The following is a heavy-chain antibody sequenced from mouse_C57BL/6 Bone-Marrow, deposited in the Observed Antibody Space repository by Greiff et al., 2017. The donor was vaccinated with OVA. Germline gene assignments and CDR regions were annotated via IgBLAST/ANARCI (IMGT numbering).Heavy chain of an antibody. CDR1: GYTFTSYW. CDR3: ARQDYYCSSYDAMDY. D-gene: IGHD1-1*01. J-gene: IGHJ4*01. Sequence: QVQLQQPGAELVRPGSSVKLSCKASGYTFTSYWMHWVKQRPIQGLEWIGNIDPSDSETHYNQKFKDKATLTVDKSSSTAYMQLSSLTSEDSAVYYCARQDYYCSSYDAMDYWGQGTSVTVSS. V-gene: IGHV1-52*01. CDR2: IDPSDSET.